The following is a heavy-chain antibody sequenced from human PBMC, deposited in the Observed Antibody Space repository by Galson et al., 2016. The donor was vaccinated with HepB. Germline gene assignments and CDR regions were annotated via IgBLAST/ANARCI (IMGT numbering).Heavy chain of an antibody. V-gene: IGHV1-46*01. J-gene: IGHJ6*01. CDR3: ARRLPRRGLSPPRDYYYGMDV. CDR1: GYIFTSHY. Sequence: SVKVSCKASGYIFTSHYMHWVRQAPGQGLEWMGIINPSGGSPNYAQKFQGRVTMSGNTSTSTVYMELSSLRSEDTAVYYCARRLPRRGLSPPRDYYYGMDVWGQGTTVTVSS. CDR2: INPSGGSP. D-gene: IGHD3-16*01.